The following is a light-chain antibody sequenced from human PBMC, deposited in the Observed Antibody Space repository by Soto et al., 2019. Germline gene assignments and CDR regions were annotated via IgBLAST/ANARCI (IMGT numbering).Light chain of an antibody. CDR3: QQSYSTPWT. CDR2: AAS. J-gene: IGKJ1*01. Sequence: DIQMTQSQSSLSASVGDRVTITCRASQSISSYLNWYQQKPGKAPKLLIYAASSLQSGVPSRFSGSGSGTDLTLTISSLQPEDFATYYCQQSYSTPWTFGQGTKVEIK. V-gene: IGKV1-39*01. CDR1: QSISSY.